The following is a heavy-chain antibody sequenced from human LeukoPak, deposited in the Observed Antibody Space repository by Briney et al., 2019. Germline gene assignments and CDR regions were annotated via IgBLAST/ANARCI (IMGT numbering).Heavy chain of an antibody. J-gene: IGHJ5*02. CDR3: AKVGVGYCSGGTCLNWFDP. V-gene: IGHV3-23*01. CDR1: GFTFSIYA. D-gene: IGHD2-15*01. Sequence: PGGSLRLSCAASGFTFSIYAMTWVRQSPGKGLEWVSSISGSGDSTYYVDSVKGRFTISRDNSTTTLYLQMNSLRVEDTAAYYCAKVGVGYCSGGTCLNWFDPWGQGTLVTVSS. CDR2: ISGSGDST.